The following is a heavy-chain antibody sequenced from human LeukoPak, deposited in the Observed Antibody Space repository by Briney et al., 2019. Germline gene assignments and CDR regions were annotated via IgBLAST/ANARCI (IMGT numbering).Heavy chain of an antibody. Sequence: GGSLRLSCAASGFTVSGNHMSWVRQSPEKGLEWVSAISGSGVSTYYADSVKGRFTISRDNSKNTLYLQMNSLRAEDTAVYYCASPPTTYYGMDVWGQGTTVTVSS. D-gene: IGHD1-1*01. J-gene: IGHJ6*02. CDR3: ASPPTTYYGMDV. CDR2: ISGSGVST. CDR1: GFTVSGNH. V-gene: IGHV3-23*01.